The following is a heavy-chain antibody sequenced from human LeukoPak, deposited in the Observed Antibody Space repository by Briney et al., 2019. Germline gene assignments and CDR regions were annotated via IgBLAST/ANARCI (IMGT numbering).Heavy chain of an antibody. Sequence: SETLSLTCTVSGGSIISSSYYWGWILQPPGKGLEWIGSIYYSGNTDYNPSLKSRVTISVETSKNQFSLKVSSVTAADTAIYYCARDRFDDSSGYYYHYSYYMDVWGKGTTVTVSS. CDR1: GGSIISSSYY. CDR3: ARDRFDDSSGYYYHYSYYMDV. CDR2: IYYSGNT. D-gene: IGHD3-22*01. V-gene: IGHV4-39*07. J-gene: IGHJ6*03.